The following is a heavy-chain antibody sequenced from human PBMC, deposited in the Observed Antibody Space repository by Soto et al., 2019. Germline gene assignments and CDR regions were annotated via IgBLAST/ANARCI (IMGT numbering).Heavy chain of an antibody. J-gene: IGHJ4*02. CDR2: IKQDGSEK. V-gene: IGHV3-7*01. CDR3: ARDPPYYDTSGYFDV. CDR1: GFTFSSCW. Sequence: PGGSLRLSCVASGFTFSSCWMTWVRQAPGKGLEWVANIKQDGSEKYYVDSVKGRFTISRDNAKNSLYLQMNSLRAEDTAIYYCARDPPYYDTSGYFDVXGQGTLVTVSS. D-gene: IGHD3-22*01.